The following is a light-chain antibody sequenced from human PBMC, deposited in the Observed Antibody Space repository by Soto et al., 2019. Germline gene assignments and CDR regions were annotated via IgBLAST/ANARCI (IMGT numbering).Light chain of an antibody. CDR1: SRDVGGYNY. J-gene: IGLJ1*01. CDR2: DVN. CDR3: SSYTSSTNYV. Sequence: QSVLTQPASVSGSPGQSITISCTGSSRDVGGYNYVSWYQQHPGKAPKLMIYDVNNRPSGVSNRFSGSKSGNTASLTISGLQAEDEADYYCSSYTSSTNYVFGSGTKVTAL. V-gene: IGLV2-14*01.